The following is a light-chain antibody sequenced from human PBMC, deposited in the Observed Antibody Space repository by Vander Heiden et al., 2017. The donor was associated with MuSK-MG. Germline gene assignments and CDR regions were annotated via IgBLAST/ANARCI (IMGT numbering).Light chain of an antibody. CDR2: AAS. CDR1: QSISSY. CDR3: QQSYSTTRT. Sequence: DLQMTQSPSSLSASVGDRVTITCRASQSISSYLNWYQQKPGKAPKLLIYAASSLQSGVPSRFSGRGSGTDFTLTISSLQPEDVATYYCQQSYSTTRTFGQGTKVEIK. V-gene: IGKV1-39*01. J-gene: IGKJ1*01.